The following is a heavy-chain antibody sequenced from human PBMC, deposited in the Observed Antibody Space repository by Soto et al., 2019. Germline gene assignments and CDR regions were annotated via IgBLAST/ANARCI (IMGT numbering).Heavy chain of an antibody. Sequence: EVQLLESGGGLVQPGGSLRLSCAASGFTFSSYGMTWVRQAPGTGLEWVSFSSATGAGTYYADSVKGRFTISRDNSKNTLYLQMTSLRADDTAVYYCAKGRRAGGNYGFYSDYWGQGALVIVSS. CDR3: AKGRRAGGNYGFYSDY. D-gene: IGHD1-7*01. V-gene: IGHV3-23*01. J-gene: IGHJ4*02. CDR1: GFTFSSYG. CDR2: SSATGAGT.